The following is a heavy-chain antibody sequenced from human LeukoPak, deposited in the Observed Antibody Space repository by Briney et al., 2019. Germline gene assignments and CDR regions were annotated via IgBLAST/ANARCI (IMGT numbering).Heavy chain of an antibody. J-gene: IGHJ4*02. CDR3: ARVGPYYDFWSGYYSAFDY. D-gene: IGHD3-3*01. Sequence: KPSETLSLTCAVYGGSFSGYYWSWIRQPPGKGLEWIGEIIHSGSTNYNPSLKSRVTISVDTSKNQFSLKLSSVTAADTAVYYCARVGPYYDFWSGYYSAFDYWGQGTLVTVSS. CDR1: GGSFSGYY. V-gene: IGHV4-34*12. CDR2: IIHSGST.